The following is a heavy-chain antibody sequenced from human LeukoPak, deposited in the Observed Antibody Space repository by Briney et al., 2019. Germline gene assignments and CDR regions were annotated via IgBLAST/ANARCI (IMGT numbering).Heavy chain of an antibody. CDR3: ARMFGPDAGFDY. D-gene: IGHD3-16*01. CDR2: INPNSGGT. V-gene: IGHV1-2*06. Sequence: GASVKVSCKASGYTFTGYSMHWVRQAPGQGLEWLGQINPNSGGTNYAQNFQGRVTMTRDTSASTAYMELSRLRSDDTAVYYCARMFGPDAGFDYWGQGTLVTVAS. J-gene: IGHJ4*02. CDR1: GYTFTGYS.